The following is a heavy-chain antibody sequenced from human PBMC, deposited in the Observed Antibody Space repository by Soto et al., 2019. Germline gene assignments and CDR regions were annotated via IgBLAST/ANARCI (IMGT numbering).Heavy chain of an antibody. J-gene: IGHJ6*02. CDR1: GFIFSSHN. CDR3: ARLVASETGYGMDV. Sequence: GGSLRLSCAASGFIFSSHNMNWVRQAPGKGLEWVSSITGSSSYIFYADSVKGRFTISRDNAENTVYLQMNSLRAEDTGVYYCARLVASETGYGMDVWGQGTTVTVSS. V-gene: IGHV3-21*06. D-gene: IGHD3-9*01. CDR2: ITGSSSYI.